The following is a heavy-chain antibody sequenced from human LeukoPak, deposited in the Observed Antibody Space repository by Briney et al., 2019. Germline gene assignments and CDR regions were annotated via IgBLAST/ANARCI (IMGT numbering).Heavy chain of an antibody. V-gene: IGHV3-33*01. J-gene: IGHJ4*02. CDR3: ARDLVRSGYYKSDY. D-gene: IGHD3-3*01. CDR2: IWYDGSNK. CDR1: GFTFSSYG. Sequence: PGGSLRLSCAASGFTFSSYGMHWVRQAPGKGLEWVAVIWYDGSNKYYADSVKGRFTISRDNAKNSLYLQMNSLRAEDTAVYYCARDLVRSGYYKSDYWGQGTLVTVSS.